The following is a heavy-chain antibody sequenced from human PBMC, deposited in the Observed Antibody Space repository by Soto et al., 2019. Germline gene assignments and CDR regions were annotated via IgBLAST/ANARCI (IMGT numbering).Heavy chain of an antibody. V-gene: IGHV4-30-2*01. CDR1: GGSITSGGYS. J-gene: IGHJ5*02. D-gene: IGHD3-10*01. Sequence: QLQLQESGSGLVKPSQTLSLTCAVSGGSITSGGYSWSWIRQPPGKGPEWIGYIYHSGTTYYNPSLKRRVPLSVDSPKIQCALKVRSVTAADTAVYYCARRGSGSSKSWLDPWGQGPLVGVS. CDR2: IYHSGTT. CDR3: ARRGSGSSKSWLDP.